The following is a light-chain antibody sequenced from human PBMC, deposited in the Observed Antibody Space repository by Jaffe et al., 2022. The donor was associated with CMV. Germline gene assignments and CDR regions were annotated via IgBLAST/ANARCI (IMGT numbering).Light chain of an antibody. J-gene: IGLJ2*01. Sequence: SYELTQPSSVSVSPGQTATITCSGDVLAKKYARWFQQRPGQAPLLVIYKDSERPSGIPERFSGSSSGTTVTLTISGAQVEDEADYYCYSAADNLVLFGGGTKLTVL. CDR1: VLAKKY. CDR3: YSAADNLVL. V-gene: IGLV3-27*01. CDR2: KDS.